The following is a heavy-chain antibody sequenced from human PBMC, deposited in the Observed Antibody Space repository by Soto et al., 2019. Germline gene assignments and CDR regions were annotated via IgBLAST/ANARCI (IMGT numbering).Heavy chain of an antibody. Sequence: QVQLQESGPGLVKPSETLSLTCTVSGGSISSYYWSWIRQPPGKGLEWIGYIYYSGSTNYNPSLKSRVTISVDTSKNQFSLKLSSVTAADTAVYYCARDLIAGHFDYWGQGTLVTVSS. CDR1: GGSISSYY. CDR2: IYYSGST. J-gene: IGHJ4*02. CDR3: ARDLIAGHFDY. D-gene: IGHD6-13*01. V-gene: IGHV4-59*01.